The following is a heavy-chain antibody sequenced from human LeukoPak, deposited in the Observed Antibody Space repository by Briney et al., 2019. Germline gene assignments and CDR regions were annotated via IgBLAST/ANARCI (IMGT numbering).Heavy chain of an antibody. CDR1: GGSISSYY. CDR3: ARRSHGGSYYGGSQGVYYFDY. Sequence: SETLSLTCTVSGGSISSYYWSWIRQPPGKGLEWIGYIYYSGSTNYNPSLKSRVTISVDTSKNQFSLKLSSVTAADTAVYYCARRSHGGSYYGGSQGVYYFDYWGQGTLVTVSS. V-gene: IGHV4-59*08. D-gene: IGHD1-26*01. J-gene: IGHJ4*02. CDR2: IYYSGST.